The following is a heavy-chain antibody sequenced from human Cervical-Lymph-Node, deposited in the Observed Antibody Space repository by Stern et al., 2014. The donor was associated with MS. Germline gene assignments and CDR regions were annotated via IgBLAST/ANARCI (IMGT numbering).Heavy chain of an antibody. CDR1: GYTFVSFG. Sequence: QVQLVQSGAEVKKPGASVKVSCRASGYTFVSFGISWVRQAPGQGLEWIGWISTNNGNTNYAEEFQGRVTMTTDTSTTTAYMEVRSLRSDDTAVYYCAKHVGAGWFYPLDNWGQGTLVTVSS. D-gene: IGHD6-19*01. J-gene: IGHJ4*02. CDR3: AKHVGAGWFYPLDN. CDR2: ISTNNGNT. V-gene: IGHV1-18*01.